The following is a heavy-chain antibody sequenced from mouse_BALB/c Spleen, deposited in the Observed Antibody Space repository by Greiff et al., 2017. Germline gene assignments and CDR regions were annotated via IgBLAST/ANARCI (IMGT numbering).Heavy chain of an antibody. Sequence: QVQLKESGAELASPGASVTLSCKASGYTFTDHIMNWVKKRPGQGLEWIGRIYPVSGETNYNQKFMGKATFSVDRSSSTVYMVLNSLTSEDPAVYYCGLLWLRQGRFYAMDYWGQGTSVTVSS. CDR2: IYPVSGET. D-gene: IGHD2-2*01. CDR3: GLLWLRQGRFYAMDY. CDR1: GYTFTDHI. V-gene: IGHV1-11*01. J-gene: IGHJ4*01.